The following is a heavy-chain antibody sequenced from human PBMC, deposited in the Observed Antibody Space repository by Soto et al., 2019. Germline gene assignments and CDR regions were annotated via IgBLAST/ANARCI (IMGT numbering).Heavy chain of an antibody. Sequence: ASVKVSCKASGYTFTSYAMHWVRQAPGQRLEWMGWINAGNGNTKYSQKFQGRVTITRDTSASTAYMELSSLRSEDTAVYYCARALFRGVNEGFDYWGQGTLVTVSS. CDR1: GYTFTSYA. CDR2: INAGNGNT. D-gene: IGHD3-10*01. V-gene: IGHV1-3*01. J-gene: IGHJ4*02. CDR3: ARALFRGVNEGFDY.